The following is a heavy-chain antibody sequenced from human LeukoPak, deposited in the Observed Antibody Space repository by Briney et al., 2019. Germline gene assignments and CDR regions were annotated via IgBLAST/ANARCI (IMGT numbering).Heavy chain of an antibody. J-gene: IGHJ6*03. CDR1: GGSISSYY. D-gene: IGHD3-3*01. CDR3: ARVLRFLDGNYYYYMDV. V-gene: IGHV4-4*07. Sequence: PSETLSLTCTVSGGSISSYYWSWIRQPAGKGLEWIGHIYTSGNTNYNPSLKSRVTMSVDTSKNQFSLKLSSVTAADAAVYYCARVLRFLDGNYYYYMDVWGKGTTVTVSS. CDR2: IYTSGNT.